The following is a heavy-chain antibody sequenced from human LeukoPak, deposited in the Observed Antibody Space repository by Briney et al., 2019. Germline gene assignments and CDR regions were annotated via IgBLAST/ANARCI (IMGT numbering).Heavy chain of an antibody. CDR1: GFTFSTNY. V-gene: IGHV3-66*01. D-gene: IGHD4-17*01. CDR3: ARGLYADYAFDY. Sequence: GGSLGLSCAASGFTFSTNYMSWVRQAPGKGLEWVLVIYSGGNTYYADSVKGRFTISRDNSKNTVYLQMNSLRAEDTAVYYCARGLYADYAFDYWGQGTLVTVSS. CDR2: IYSGGNT. J-gene: IGHJ4*02.